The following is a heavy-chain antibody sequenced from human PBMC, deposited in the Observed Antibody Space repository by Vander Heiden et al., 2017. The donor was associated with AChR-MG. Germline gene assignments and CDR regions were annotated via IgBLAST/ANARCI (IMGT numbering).Heavy chain of an antibody. CDR1: GGTFTNSA. J-gene: IGHJ6*02. CDR3: ASRDTNTENGMDV. CDR2: IFPFVGAV. Sequence: QVHLVQSGAEVKKPGSSVRVSCKASGGTFTNSAISWVRQAPGQGREWMGGIFPFVGAVTYAREFQGRVTITADSSTITTYMELSSLRSDDTAMYYCASRDTNTENGMDVWGQGTTITVSS. V-gene: IGHV1-69*06.